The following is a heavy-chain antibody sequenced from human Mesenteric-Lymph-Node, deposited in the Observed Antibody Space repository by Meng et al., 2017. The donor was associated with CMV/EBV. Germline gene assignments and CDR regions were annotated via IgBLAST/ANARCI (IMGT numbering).Heavy chain of an antibody. V-gene: IGHV3-21*01. D-gene: IGHD3-3*01. CDR3: ARAPDFSSAYYD. J-gene: IGHJ4*02. Sequence: GESLKISCAASGFAFGTYTMNWVRQAPGKGLEWVSSITSSSNYISYADSVRGRFTVSRDNAKNSLFLQMNSLRAEDTAVYYCARAPDFSSAYYDWGQGALVTVSS. CDR1: GFAFGTYT. CDR2: ITSSSNYI.